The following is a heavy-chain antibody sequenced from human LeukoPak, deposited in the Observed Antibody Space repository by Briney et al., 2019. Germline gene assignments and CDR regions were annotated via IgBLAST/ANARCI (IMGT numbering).Heavy chain of an antibody. CDR3: AREVRFGIAVAGTDWYFDL. V-gene: IGHV1-2*02. CDR2: INPNSGGT. Sequence: GASVKVSCKASGYTFTGYYMHWVRQAPGQGLEWMGWINPNSGGTTYAQNFQGRVTMTRDTSISTAYMELSSLRSDDTAVYYCAREVRFGIAVAGTDWYFDLWGRGTLVTVSS. J-gene: IGHJ2*01. D-gene: IGHD6-19*01. CDR1: GYTFTGYY.